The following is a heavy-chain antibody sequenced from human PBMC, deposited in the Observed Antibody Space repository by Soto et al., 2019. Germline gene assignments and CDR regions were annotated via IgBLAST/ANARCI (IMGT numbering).Heavy chain of an antibody. D-gene: IGHD1-7*01. J-gene: IGHJ3*02. CDR1: GYSFTSYW. CDR3: ATEPYYPYNWNYDFAFDI. Sequence: GESLKISCKGSGYSFTSYWIGWVRQMPGKGLEWMGIIYPGDSDTRYSPSFQGQVTISADKSISTAYLQWSSLKASDTAMYYCATEPYYPYNWNYDFAFDIWGQGTMVTVSS. V-gene: IGHV5-51*01. CDR2: IYPGDSDT.